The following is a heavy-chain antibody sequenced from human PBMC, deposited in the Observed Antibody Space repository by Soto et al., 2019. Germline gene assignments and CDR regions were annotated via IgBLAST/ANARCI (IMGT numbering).Heavy chain of an antibody. CDR2: ISSSSSYT. Sequence: GGSLRLSCAASGFTFSDYYMSWIRQAPGKGLEWVSYISSSSSYTNYADSVKGRFTISRDNAKNSLYLQMNSLRAEDTAVYYCARDYSALGDSSGYYENWFDPWGQGTLVTVSS. CDR1: GFTFSDYY. CDR3: ARDYSALGDSSGYYENWFDP. D-gene: IGHD3-22*01. J-gene: IGHJ5*02. V-gene: IGHV3-11*06.